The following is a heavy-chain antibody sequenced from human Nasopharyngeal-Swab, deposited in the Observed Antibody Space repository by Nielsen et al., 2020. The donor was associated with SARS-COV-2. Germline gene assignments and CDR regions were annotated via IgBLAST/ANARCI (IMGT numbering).Heavy chain of an antibody. V-gene: IGHV4-34*01. D-gene: IGHD3-22*01. J-gene: IGHJ4*02. CDR2: INHSGST. CDR3: ARGLGQYYYDSSGYYFFDY. CDR1: GGFFSGYY. Sequence: SETLSLTCAVYGGFFSGYYWSWIRQPPGKGLEWIGEINHSGSTNYNPSLKSRVTISVDTSKNQFSLKLSSVTAADTAVYYCARGLGQYYYDSSGYYFFDYWGQGTLVTVSS.